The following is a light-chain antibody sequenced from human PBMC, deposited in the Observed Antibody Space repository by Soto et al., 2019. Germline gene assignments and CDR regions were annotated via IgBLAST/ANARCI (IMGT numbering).Light chain of an antibody. Sequence: DIQMTQSPSTLSGSVGDRVTITCRASQTISSWLAWYQQKPGKAPKLLIYKASTLKSGVPSRFSGSGSGTEFTLTISSLQPDDFATYYCQQYNSYPRITFGQGTRLEIK. CDR2: KAS. CDR1: QTISSW. V-gene: IGKV1-5*03. CDR3: QQYNSYPRIT. J-gene: IGKJ5*01.